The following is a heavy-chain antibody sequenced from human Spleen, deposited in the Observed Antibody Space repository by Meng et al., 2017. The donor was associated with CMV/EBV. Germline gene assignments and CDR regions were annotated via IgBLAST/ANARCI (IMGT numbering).Heavy chain of an antibody. V-gene: IGHV3-23*01. Sequence: EVQLLEAGGGLVQPGGSLRLSCAASGLTFSSYAMSWVRQAPGKGLEWVSGISGSGGSTYYADSVKGRFTISRDNSKNTLYLQMNSLRAEDTAVYYCAWGEAFDYWGQGTLVTVSS. CDR3: AWGEAFDY. CDR1: GLTFSSYA. D-gene: IGHD3-16*01. J-gene: IGHJ4*02. CDR2: ISGSGGST.